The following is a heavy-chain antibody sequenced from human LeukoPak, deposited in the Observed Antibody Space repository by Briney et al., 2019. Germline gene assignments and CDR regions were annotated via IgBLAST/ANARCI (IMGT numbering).Heavy chain of an antibody. Sequence: GGSLRLSCAASGFTFSSYSMNWVRQAPGKGLEWVSYISSSSSTIYYADSVKGRFTISRDNAKNSLYLQMNSLRAEDTAVYYCARGEYLFDYWGQGTLVTVSS. CDR1: GFTFSSYS. CDR3: ARGEYLFDY. V-gene: IGHV3-48*04. J-gene: IGHJ4*02. CDR2: ISSSSSTI. D-gene: IGHD2-2*01.